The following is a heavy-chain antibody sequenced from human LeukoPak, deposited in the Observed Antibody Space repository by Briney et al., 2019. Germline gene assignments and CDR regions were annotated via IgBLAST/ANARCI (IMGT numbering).Heavy chain of an antibody. V-gene: IGHV3-30*02. CDR2: IRYNGNNQ. Sequence: GGSLRLSCAASGFTFNNYGMHWVRQAPGKGLEWVAFIRYNGNNQYYADSVKGRFTISRDNSKNTLYLQMNSLRAEDTAVYYCAKDFLPNYYYYYYMDVWGKGTTVTVSS. J-gene: IGHJ6*03. CDR1: GFTFNNYG. CDR3: AKDFLPNYYYYYYMDV.